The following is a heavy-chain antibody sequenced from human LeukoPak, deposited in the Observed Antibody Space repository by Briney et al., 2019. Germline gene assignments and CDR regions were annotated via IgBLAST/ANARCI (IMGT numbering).Heavy chain of an antibody. CDR1: GYTFTSYG. J-gene: IGHJ4*02. Sequence: ASVKVSCKASGYTFTSYGISWVRQAPGQGLEWMGWISAYNGNTNYAQKLQGRVTMTTDTSTSTAYMELRSLRSDDTAVYCCARAGGYYYDGSVHYWGQGTLVTVSS. CDR2: ISAYNGNT. CDR3: ARAGGYYYDGSVHY. V-gene: IGHV1-18*01. D-gene: IGHD3-22*01.